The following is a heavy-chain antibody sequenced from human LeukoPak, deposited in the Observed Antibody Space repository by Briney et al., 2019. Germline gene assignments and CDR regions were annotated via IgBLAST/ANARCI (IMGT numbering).Heavy chain of an antibody. CDR2: IYYTGNT. J-gene: IGHJ3*02. Sequence: SETLSLTCTVSGGSISTFYWNWIRQPPGKGLEWIGYIYYTGNTNYNPSLKSRVTISLDTSKNQFSLKLSSVTAADTAVYYCVRVQSADYDRAFDIWGQGTLVTVSS. V-gene: IGHV4-59*01. CDR3: VRVQSADYDRAFDI. D-gene: IGHD3-10*02. CDR1: GGSISTFY.